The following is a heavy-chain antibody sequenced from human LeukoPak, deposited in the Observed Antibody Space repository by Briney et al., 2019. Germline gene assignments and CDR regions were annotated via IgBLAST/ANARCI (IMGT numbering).Heavy chain of an antibody. CDR3: TREGRYGSGSYLH. Sequence: PGRSLRLSGTASGFTFGDYAMSWVRQAPGKGLEWVGFIRSKAYGGTTEYAASVKGRFTISRDDSKSIAYLQMNSLKTEDTAVYYCTREGRYGSGSYLHWGQGTLVTVSS. CDR1: GFTFGDYA. J-gene: IGHJ4*02. D-gene: IGHD3-10*01. CDR2: IRSKAYGGTT. V-gene: IGHV3-49*04.